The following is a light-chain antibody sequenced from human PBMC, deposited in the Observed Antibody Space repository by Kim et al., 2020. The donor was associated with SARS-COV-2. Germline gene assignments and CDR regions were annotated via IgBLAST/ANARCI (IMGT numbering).Light chain of an antibody. Sequence: SLSPGERATLSCRASQSVNRNYLAWYQQKAGQAPRLLIYGASSRATGIPDRFSGSGSGTDFTLTISRLEPEDFAVYYCQQYVSSHTFGGGTKLEI. CDR3: QQYVSSHT. J-gene: IGKJ4*01. CDR1: QSVNRNY. CDR2: GAS. V-gene: IGKV3-20*01.